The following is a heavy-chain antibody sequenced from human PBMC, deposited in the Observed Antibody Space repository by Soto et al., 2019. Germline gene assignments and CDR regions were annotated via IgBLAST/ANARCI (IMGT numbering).Heavy chain of an antibody. CDR2: INHSGST. D-gene: IGHD2-15*01. V-gene: IGHV4-34*01. Sequence: PSETMSLASAVYGETVNSYDFGRFFQPPRKGLEWIGEINHSGSTNYNPSLKSRVTISVDTSKNQFSLKLSSVTAADTAVYYCARGFDVLGYCSGGSCSTPFEYLVQGTLVT. CDR1: GETVNSYD. J-gene: IGHJ4*02. CDR3: ARGFDVLGYCSGGSCSTPFEY.